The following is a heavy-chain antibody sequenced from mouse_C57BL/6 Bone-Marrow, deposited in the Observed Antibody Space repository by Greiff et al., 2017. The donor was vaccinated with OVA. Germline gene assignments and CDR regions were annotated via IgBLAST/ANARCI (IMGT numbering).Heavy chain of an antibody. D-gene: IGHD1-1*01. Sequence: VQLKESGAELVRPGASVKLSCTASGFNIKDDYMHWVKQRPEQGLEWIGWIDPENGDTEYASKFQGKATITADTSSNTAYLQLSSLTSEDTAVYYCTTKVYYYGSSYGDYWGQGNTLTVSA. CDR3: TTKVYYYGSSYGDY. V-gene: IGHV14-4*01. J-gene: IGHJ2*01. CDR1: GFNIKDDY. CDR2: IDPENGDT.